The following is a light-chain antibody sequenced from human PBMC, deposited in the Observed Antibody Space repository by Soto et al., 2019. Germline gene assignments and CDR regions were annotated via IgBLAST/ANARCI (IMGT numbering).Light chain of an antibody. J-gene: IGKJ5*01. CDR2: VAS. CDR3: QQSYNAPIT. V-gene: IGKV1-39*01. CDR1: QNIINY. Sequence: DIHMTHSPSSLSSSVLYRFTITCRASQNIINYLNWYQQKPGKAPQLLIYVASRLESGVPSRFSGSGSGTDFTLTITSLQPEDFATYYCQQSYNAPITFGQGTRLEIK.